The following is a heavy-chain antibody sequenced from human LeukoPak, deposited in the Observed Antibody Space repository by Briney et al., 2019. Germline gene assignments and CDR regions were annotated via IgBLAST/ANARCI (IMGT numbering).Heavy chain of an antibody. CDR2: ISGSGGST. J-gene: IGHJ4*02. CDR1: GFTFSSYA. CDR3: AKDPAGCCSGGSCYEY. D-gene: IGHD2-15*01. Sequence: GGSLRLSCAASGFTFSSYAMSWVRQAPGKGLEWVSAISGSGGSTYYADSVKGRFTISRDNSKNTLYLQMNSLRAEDTAVYYCAKDPAGCCSGGSCYEYWGQGTLVTVSS. V-gene: IGHV3-23*01.